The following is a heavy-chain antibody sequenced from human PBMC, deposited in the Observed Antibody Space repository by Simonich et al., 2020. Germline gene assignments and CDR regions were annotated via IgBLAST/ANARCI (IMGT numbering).Heavy chain of an antibody. D-gene: IGHD3-22*01. CDR1: GFTFSSYA. V-gene: IGHV3-23*01. Sequence: GGGLVQPGGSLRLSCAASGFTFSSYAMSWVRQAPGKGLEWVSAISGSGVSTYYADSVKGRFTISRDNSKNTLYLQMNSLRAEDTAVYYCAKDLGERITMIVVVIDAFDIRGQGTMVTVSS. CDR3: AKDLGERITMIVVVIDAFDI. CDR2: ISGSGVST. J-gene: IGHJ3*02.